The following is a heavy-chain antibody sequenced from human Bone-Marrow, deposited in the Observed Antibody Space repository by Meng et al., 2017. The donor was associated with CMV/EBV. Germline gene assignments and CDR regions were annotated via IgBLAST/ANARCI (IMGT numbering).Heavy chain of an antibody. J-gene: IGHJ4*02. CDR2: INPNSGGT. CDR3: ARGHVSGGSGYASSGVGDY. Sequence: ASVKVSCKASGYTFTGYYMHWVRQAPGQGLEWMGWINPNSGGTNYAQKFQGRVTMTRDTSISTAYMELSRLRSDDTAVYYCARGHVSGGSGYASSGVGDYWGQGNRVNVAS. CDR1: GYTFTGYY. V-gene: IGHV1-2*02. D-gene: IGHD5-12*01.